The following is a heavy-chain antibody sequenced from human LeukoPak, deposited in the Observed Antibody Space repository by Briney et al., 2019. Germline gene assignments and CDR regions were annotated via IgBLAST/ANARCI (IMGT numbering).Heavy chain of an antibody. D-gene: IGHD3-3*01. J-gene: IGHJ3*02. V-gene: IGHV3-66*01. CDR1: GFTVSSSY. CDR2: IFGGGGT. CDR3: ARGGVVDPDSFDI. Sequence: GGSLRLSCAASGFTVSSSYMNWVRQAPGKGLEWVSLIFGGGGTYYADSVKGRFTISRDNSKNTLFLQMNSLIAEDTAVYYCARGGVVDPDSFDIWGRGTLATVSS.